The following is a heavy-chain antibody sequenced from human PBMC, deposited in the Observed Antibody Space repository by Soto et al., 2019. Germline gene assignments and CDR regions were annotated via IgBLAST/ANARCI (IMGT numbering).Heavy chain of an antibody. CDR2: IYSGDTT. Sequence: EVQLVESGGGLIQPGGSLRLSCAASGFTVSSNYMSWVRQAPGKGLEWVSVIYSGDTTYYADSVKVRFTTSRDNSKNTLYLQMNSLRAADTAVYYCARDLRTLYGMDVWGQGTTVTVSS. V-gene: IGHV3-53*01. CDR3: ARDLRTLYGMDV. J-gene: IGHJ6*02. CDR1: GFTVSSNY.